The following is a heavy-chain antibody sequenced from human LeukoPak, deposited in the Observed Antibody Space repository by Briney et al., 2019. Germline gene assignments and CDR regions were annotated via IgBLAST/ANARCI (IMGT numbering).Heavy chain of an antibody. D-gene: IGHD6-19*01. J-gene: IGHJ4*02. CDR1: GFTFNTYA. CDR2: ISGSGGST. V-gene: IGHV3-23*01. CDR3: AKVMAVAARRGNIDY. Sequence: PGGSLRLSCAASGFTFNTYAMNWVRQAPGKGLEWVSAISGSGGSTYYADSVKGRFTISRDNSKNTLYVQMNSLRAEDTAIYYCAKVMAVAARRGNIDYWGQGTLVTVSS.